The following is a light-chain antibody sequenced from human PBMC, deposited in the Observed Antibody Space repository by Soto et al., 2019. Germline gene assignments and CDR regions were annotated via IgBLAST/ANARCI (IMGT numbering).Light chain of an antibody. Sequence: QSALTQPPSVSGAPGQRVIISCTGSSSNIGASHDAQWYQQLPGTAPKLLIYGNNNRPSGGPDRFSGSNSGTSASLAITGRQVEDEDDYYCQSSDSRLSVWVFGGGTKVTVL. CDR3: QSSDSRLSVWV. V-gene: IGLV1-40*01. CDR2: GNN. J-gene: IGLJ3*02. CDR1: SSNIGASHD.